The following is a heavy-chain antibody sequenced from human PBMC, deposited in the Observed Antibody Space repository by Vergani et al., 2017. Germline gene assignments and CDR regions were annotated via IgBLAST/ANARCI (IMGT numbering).Heavy chain of an antibody. CDR3: ARDPLPLYGMDV. Sequence: QVQLVQSGAEVKKPGSSVKVSCKASGGTFCSYAISWVRQAPGQGLEWMGGIIPIFGTANYAQKFQGRVTTTADKSTSTAYMELSSLRSEDTAVYYCARDPLPLYGMDVWGQGTTVTVSS. J-gene: IGHJ6*02. V-gene: IGHV1-69*14. CDR2: IIPIFGTA. CDR1: GGTFCSYA.